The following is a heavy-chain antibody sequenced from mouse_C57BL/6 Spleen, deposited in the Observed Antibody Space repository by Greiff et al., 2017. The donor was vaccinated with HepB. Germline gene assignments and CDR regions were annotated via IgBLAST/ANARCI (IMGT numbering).Heavy chain of an antibody. D-gene: IGHD1-1*01. CDR2: IYPRSGNT. CDR3: ARWNYGRSYAMDY. J-gene: IGHJ4*01. Sequence: VQLQQSGAELARPGASVKLSCKASGYTFTSYGISWVKQRTGQGLEWIGEIYPRSGNTYYNEKFKGKATLTADKSSSTAYMELRSLTSEDSAVYFCARWNYGRSYAMDYWGQGTSVTVSS. V-gene: IGHV1-81*01. CDR1: GYTFTSYG.